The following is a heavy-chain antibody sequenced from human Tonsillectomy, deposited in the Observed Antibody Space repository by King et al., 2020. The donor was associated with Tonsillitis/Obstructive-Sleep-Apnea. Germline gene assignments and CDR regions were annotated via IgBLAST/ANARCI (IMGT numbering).Heavy chain of an antibody. CDR3: ASLYYDILTGYYDPYYYYYMDV. Sequence: VQLVESEGGVVQPGRSLRLSCAASEFTFSTYAMHWVRQAPGKGLEWVAIISYDGSNKYYADSVKGRFTISRDNSKNTLYLQMNSLRAEDTAVYYCASLYYDILTGYYDPYYYYYMDVWGKGTTVTVSS. CDR2: ISYDGSNK. V-gene: IGHV3-30*04. CDR1: EFTFSTYA. J-gene: IGHJ6*03. D-gene: IGHD3-9*01.